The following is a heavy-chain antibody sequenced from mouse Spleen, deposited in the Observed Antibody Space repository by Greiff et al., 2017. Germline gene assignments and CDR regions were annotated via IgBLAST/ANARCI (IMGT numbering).Heavy chain of an antibody. CDR2: IWSGGST. CDR1: GFSLTSYG. Sequence: VQLQQSGPGLVQPSQSLSITCTVSGFSLTSYGVHWVRQSPGKGLEWLGVIWSGGSTDYNAAFISRLSISKDNSKGQVFFKMNSLQADDTAIYYWASFTTATDYAMDYWGQGTSVTVSS. CDR3: ASFTTATDYAMDY. V-gene: IGHV2-2*01. D-gene: IGHD1-2*01. J-gene: IGHJ4*01.